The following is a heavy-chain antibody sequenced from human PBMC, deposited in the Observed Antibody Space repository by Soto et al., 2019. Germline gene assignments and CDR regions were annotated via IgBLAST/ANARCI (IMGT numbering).Heavy chain of an antibody. J-gene: IGHJ4*02. CDR2: ISGSDGGT. Sequence: WGSLRLSCAASGLTFNSYAMSWVRQAPGKGLEWVSAISGSDGGTYYADSVKGRFTISRDNSKNTLYLQMSSLRAEDTAVYYCASPPRGTVTDNIFDYWGQGTLVTVSS. V-gene: IGHV3-23*01. D-gene: IGHD4-17*01. CDR1: GLTFNSYA. CDR3: ASPPRGTVTDNIFDY.